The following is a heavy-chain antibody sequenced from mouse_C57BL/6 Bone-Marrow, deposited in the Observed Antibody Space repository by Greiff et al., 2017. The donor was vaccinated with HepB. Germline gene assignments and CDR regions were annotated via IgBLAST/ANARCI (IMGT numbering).Heavy chain of an antibody. V-gene: IGHV3-3*01. CDR2: TFYSGIT. J-gene: IGHJ4*01. CDR1: GFSINSDCY. Sequence: EVKLQESGPSLVRHSQTLSLTCTVTGFSINSDCYWIWIRQFPGNKLEYIGYTFYSGITYYNPSLESRTYITRDTSKNQFSLKLSSVTTEDTATYDCARDQGYYGSLYAMDYWGQGTSVTVSS. D-gene: IGHD1-1*01. CDR3: ARDQGYYGSLYAMDY.